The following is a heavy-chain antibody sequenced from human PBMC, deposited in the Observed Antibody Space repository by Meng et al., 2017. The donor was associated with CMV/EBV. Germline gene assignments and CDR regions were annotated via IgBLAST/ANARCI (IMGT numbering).Heavy chain of an antibody. J-gene: IGHJ6*02. V-gene: IGHV3-21*01. CDR1: GFTFNSHT. CDR3: ARDIAAAGSYFYFFAMDV. CDR2: ITGSRTSV. Sequence: GGSLRLSCAAAGFTFNSHTMNWVRQAPGKGLQWVASITGSRTSVLYADSMRGRFTISRDNAKNPRYLKMNSLRADDTAVYYCARDIAAAGSYFYFFAMDVWGQGTTVTVSS. D-gene: IGHD6-13*01.